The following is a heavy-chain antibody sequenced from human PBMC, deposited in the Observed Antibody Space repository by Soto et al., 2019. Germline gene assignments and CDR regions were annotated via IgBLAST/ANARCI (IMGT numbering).Heavy chain of an antibody. D-gene: IGHD3-22*01. Sequence: QVQLVQSGAEVKKPGSSVKVSCKASGGTFSSYAISWVRQAPGQGLEWMGGIIPIFGTANYAQKFQGRVTITADESTSTAYMELSSLRSEDTAVYYCARVAENYYDSSGYGYGYFDYWGQGTLVTVSS. CDR3: ARVAENYYDSSGYGYGYFDY. CDR1: GGTFSSYA. CDR2: IIPIFGTA. V-gene: IGHV1-69*01. J-gene: IGHJ4*02.